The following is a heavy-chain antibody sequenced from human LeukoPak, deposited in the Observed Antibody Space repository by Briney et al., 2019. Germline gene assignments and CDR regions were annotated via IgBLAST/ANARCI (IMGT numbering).Heavy chain of an antibody. Sequence: SQTLSLTCTVSGGSISSGGYYWSWIRQHPGKGLEWIGYIYYSGSTYYNPSLKSRVTISVDTSKNQLSLKLTSVTAADTAVYYCARHVGGPYYFDYWGQGTLVTVSS. CDR1: GGSISSGGYY. J-gene: IGHJ4*02. CDR2: IYYSGST. D-gene: IGHD4-23*01. CDR3: ARHVGGPYYFDY. V-gene: IGHV4-31*03.